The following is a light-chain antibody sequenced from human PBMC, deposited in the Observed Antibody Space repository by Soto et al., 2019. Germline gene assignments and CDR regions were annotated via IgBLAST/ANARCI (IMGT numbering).Light chain of an antibody. J-gene: IGKJ2*01. V-gene: IGKV3-20*01. Sequence: EIVLTQSPGTLSLSPGERATLSCRASQSVSSGYLAWYQQKLGQAPRLLIYAASYRATGIPDRFSGSGSGTDFTLTISRLEPEDFAVYYCQQYGSSPPYTFGQGTKLEIK. CDR3: QQYGSSPPYT. CDR1: QSVSSGY. CDR2: AAS.